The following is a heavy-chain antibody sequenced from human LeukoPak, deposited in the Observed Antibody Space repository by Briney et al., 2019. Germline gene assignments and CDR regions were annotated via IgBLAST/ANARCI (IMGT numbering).Heavy chain of an antibody. J-gene: IGHJ5*02. Sequence: PGGSLRLSCVVSGFTFSSYSMSWVRQAPGKGLEWVSAISGSGDSTYYADSVKGRFTISRDNSKNTLYLQMNSLRAEDTAVYYCAKGPYGDYVGWFDPWGQGTLVTVSS. CDR2: ISGSGDST. V-gene: IGHV3-23*01. CDR1: GFTFSSYS. CDR3: AKGPYGDYVGWFDP. D-gene: IGHD4-17*01.